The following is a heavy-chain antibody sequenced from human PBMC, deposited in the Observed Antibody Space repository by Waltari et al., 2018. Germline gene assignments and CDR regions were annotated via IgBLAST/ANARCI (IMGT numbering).Heavy chain of an antibody. CDR2: IWYDGSNK. CDR1: GFTFSSYG. CDR3: AKWSSTGRTQSSFDY. J-gene: IGHJ4*02. D-gene: IGHD2-2*01. V-gene: IGHV3-30*18. Sequence: QVQLVESGGGVVQPGRSLRLSCAASGFTFSSYGMHWVRQAPGKGLEWVAVIWYDGSNKYYADSVKGRFTISRDNSKNTLYLQMNSLGAEDTAMYYCAKWSSTGRTQSSFDYWGQGTLVTVSS.